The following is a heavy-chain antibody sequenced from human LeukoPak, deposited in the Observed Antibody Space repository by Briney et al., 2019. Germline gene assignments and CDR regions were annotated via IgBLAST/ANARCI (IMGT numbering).Heavy chain of an antibody. Sequence: ASVKVSRKASGYTFTSYGISWVRQAPGQGLEWMGWISAYNGNTNYAQKLQGRVTMTRDTSISTAYMELSRLRSDDTAVYYCARGYSSSWRNRFDPWGQGTLVTVSS. J-gene: IGHJ5*02. CDR3: ARGYSSSWRNRFDP. CDR1: GYTFTSYG. CDR2: ISAYNGNT. D-gene: IGHD6-13*01. V-gene: IGHV1-18*01.